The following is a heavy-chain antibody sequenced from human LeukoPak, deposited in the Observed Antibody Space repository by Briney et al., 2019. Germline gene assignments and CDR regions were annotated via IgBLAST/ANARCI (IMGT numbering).Heavy chain of an antibody. D-gene: IGHD5-18*01. CDR3: AHSQVFSYGSFHDAYDI. V-gene: IGHV2-5*02. J-gene: IGHJ3*02. Sequence: QTLTLTCSLSGVSLSTLGVGVGWLRQPPGKALEWLALIYWDDDSRYSPSLKSRLTIAKDTSKNQVVLTLTNMDSVDTATDYWAHSQVFSYGSFHDAYDIWGRGMLVTVSS. CDR1: GVSLSTLGVG. CDR2: IYWDDDS.